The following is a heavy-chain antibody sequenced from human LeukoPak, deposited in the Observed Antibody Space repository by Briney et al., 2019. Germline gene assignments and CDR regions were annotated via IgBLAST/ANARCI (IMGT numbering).Heavy chain of an antibody. CDR3: ARLLSGMDV. CDR1: GYSFTSYW. Sequence: GESVKISCKGSGYSFTSYWIGWVRQMPVKGLGWMGIMYPGDADTRYSPSFRGQVTISADKSISTAYLQWSSLKASDTAMYYCARLLSGMDVWGQGTTVTVSS. J-gene: IGHJ6*02. V-gene: IGHV5-51*01. CDR2: MYPGDADT.